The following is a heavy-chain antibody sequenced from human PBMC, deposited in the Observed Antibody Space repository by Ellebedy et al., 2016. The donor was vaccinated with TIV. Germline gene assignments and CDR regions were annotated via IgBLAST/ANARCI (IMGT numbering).Heavy chain of an antibody. CDR1: GYTFTRYF. J-gene: IGHJ5*02. CDR2: INPSRGST. Sequence: ASVKVSXKSSGYTFTRYFIHWVRQAPGQGLEWMGIINPSRGSTNYAPKFQGSVTMTRDTSTRTVYLEVTSLKSEDTAVYYCARDGAPLPPIGDNGNWFDPWGQGSLITVSS. V-gene: IGHV1-46*01. D-gene: IGHD4-17*01. CDR3: ARDGAPLPPIGDNGNWFDP.